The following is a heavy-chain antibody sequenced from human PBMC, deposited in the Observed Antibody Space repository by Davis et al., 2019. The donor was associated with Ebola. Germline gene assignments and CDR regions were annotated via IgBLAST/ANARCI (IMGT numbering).Heavy chain of an antibody. V-gene: IGHV4-61*01. D-gene: IGHD5/OR15-5a*01. Sequence: SETLSLTCTVSGGSVSSGSYYWSWIRQPPGKGLEWIGYIYYSGSTNYNPSLKSRVTISVDTSKNQFSLKLSSVTAADTAVYYCARYGVYGGTEAAFDYWGQGTLVTVSS. CDR1: GGSVSSGSYY. J-gene: IGHJ4*02. CDR3: ARYGVYGGTEAAFDY. CDR2: IYYSGST.